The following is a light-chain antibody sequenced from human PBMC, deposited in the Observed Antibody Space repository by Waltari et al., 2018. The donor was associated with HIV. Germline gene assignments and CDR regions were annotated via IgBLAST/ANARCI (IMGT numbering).Light chain of an antibody. Sequence: DIVMTQSPDSLVVSLGGRATINCTSSRSVLSISNDRNYLAWYQQKSGQPPRLLIYWASSRESGVPARFSGSGSRTDFTLTINSLQAEDVAVYYCQQYYTTPLTFGGGTKVEIK. J-gene: IGKJ4*01. V-gene: IGKV4-1*01. CDR2: WAS. CDR3: QQYYTTPLT. CDR1: RSVLSISNDRNY.